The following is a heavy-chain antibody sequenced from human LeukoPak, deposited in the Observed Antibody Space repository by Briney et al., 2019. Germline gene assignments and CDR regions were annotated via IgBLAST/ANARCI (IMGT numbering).Heavy chain of an antibody. CDR1: GFSFSGYS. Sequence: PGGSLRLSCAGSGFSFSGYSMNWVRQAPGKGLEWVSTISYSSSYIFYADSVKGRATVSRDNSRNTLHLQMNSLRADDTAVYYCARDWYLDFWGRGTLVTVSS. V-gene: IGHV3-21*01. CDR2: ISYSSSYI. CDR3: ARDWYLDF. J-gene: IGHJ2*01.